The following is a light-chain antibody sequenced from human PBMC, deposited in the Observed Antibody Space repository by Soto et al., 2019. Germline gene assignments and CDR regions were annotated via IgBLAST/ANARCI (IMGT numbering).Light chain of an antibody. CDR2: DVS. V-gene: IGLV2-14*01. J-gene: IGLJ1*01. Sequence: QSALTQPASGSGFPGQSITISCTGTSSDVGGYNYVSWYQQHPGKAPKFMIYDVSNRPSGVSTRFSGSKSGNTASLTISGLQAEDEADYYCNSYTTSNTRQIVFGTGTKVTVL. CDR1: SSDVGGYNY. CDR3: NSYTTSNTRQIV.